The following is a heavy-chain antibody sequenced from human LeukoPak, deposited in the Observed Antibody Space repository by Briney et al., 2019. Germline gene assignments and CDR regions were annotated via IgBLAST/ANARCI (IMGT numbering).Heavy chain of an antibody. CDR2: ISGSGGST. D-gene: IGHD5-12*01. CDR3: AKAPNSGYDSHPLDY. CDR1: GFTFSSYA. V-gene: IGHV3-23*01. J-gene: IGHJ4*02. Sequence: GGSLRLSCAASGFTFSSYAMSWVRQAPGKGLEWVSAISGSGGSTYYADSVKGRFTISRDNSKNTLYLQMNSLRAEDTAVYYCAKAPNSGYDSHPLDYWGQGTLVTVSS.